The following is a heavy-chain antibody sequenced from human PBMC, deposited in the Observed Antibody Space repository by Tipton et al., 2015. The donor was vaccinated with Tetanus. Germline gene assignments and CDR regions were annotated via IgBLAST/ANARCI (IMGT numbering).Heavy chain of an antibody. J-gene: IGHJ6*02. D-gene: IGHD2-2*01. V-gene: IGHV1-8*01. CDR2: LNPKSGSA. Sequence: QLVQSGAEVKKPGASVKVSCRASGHTFTSYGLNWVRQAAGRGFEWVGWLNPKSGSAVYGQKFQGRVTMTTNTSITTAYMELRSLRYEDTAVYYCASGSSIRHGLDVWGHGTTVIVSS. CDR1: GHTFTSYG. CDR3: ASGSSIRHGLDV.